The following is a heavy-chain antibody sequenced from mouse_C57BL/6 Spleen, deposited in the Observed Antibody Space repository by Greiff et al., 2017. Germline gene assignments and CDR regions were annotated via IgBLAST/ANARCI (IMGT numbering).Heavy chain of an antibody. V-gene: IGHV1-42*01. D-gene: IGHD1-1*01. Sequence: VQLQQSGPELVKPGASVKISCKASSYSFTGYYMNWVKQSPEKSLEWIGEINPSTGGTTYNQKFKAKATLTVDKSSSTAYMQLKSLTSEDSAVYYCARSTTVVGNYFDYWGQGTTLTVSS. CDR1: SYSFTGYY. CDR3: ARSTTVVGNYFDY. J-gene: IGHJ2*01. CDR2: INPSTGGT.